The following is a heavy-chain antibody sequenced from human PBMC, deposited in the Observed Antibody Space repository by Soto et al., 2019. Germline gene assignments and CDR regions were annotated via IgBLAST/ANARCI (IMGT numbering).Heavy chain of an antibody. CDR3: ARDTNGLQY. Sequence: HPGGSLRLSCAASGLIFSNYKMHWVRQAPGKGLVWVSRINTDGSITDYADSVKGRFTVSRDNAKNTMYLQMNSLTADDTAVYYCARDTNGLQYWGQGTLVTVSS. CDR2: INTDGSIT. CDR1: GLIFSNYK. V-gene: IGHV3-74*01. J-gene: IGHJ4*02. D-gene: IGHD2-8*01.